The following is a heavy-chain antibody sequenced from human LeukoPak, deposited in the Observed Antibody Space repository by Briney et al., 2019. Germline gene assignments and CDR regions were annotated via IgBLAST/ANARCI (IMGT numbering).Heavy chain of an antibody. CDR3: ARDAAIYDSSGYYYLW. Sequence: SVTVSCKASGGTFNRHAISWVRQPPGQGLEWMGGIIPIFGTGNYAQKFQGRVTITADESSSTAYMELTSLRSEDTAVYYCARDAAIYDSSGYYYLWWGQGTLVTVSS. CDR1: GGTFNRHA. V-gene: IGHV1-69*01. CDR2: IIPIFGTG. D-gene: IGHD3-22*01. J-gene: IGHJ4*02.